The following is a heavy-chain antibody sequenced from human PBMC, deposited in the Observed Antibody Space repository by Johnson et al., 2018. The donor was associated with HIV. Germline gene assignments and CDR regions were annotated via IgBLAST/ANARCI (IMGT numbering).Heavy chain of an antibody. CDR1: GFTFSNAW. CDR2: IKSNTDGGTT. D-gene: IGHD1-26*01. J-gene: IGHJ3*02. Sequence: VQLVESGGGVVQPGRSLRLSCAASGFTFSNAWMSWVRQAPGKGLEWVGRIKSNTDGGTTDYAAPVKGRFTISRDDSKNTLYLQMNSLETEDTAVYYCTAPIVGAIDAFDIWGQGTKVTVSS. CDR3: TAPIVGAIDAFDI. V-gene: IGHV3-15*01.